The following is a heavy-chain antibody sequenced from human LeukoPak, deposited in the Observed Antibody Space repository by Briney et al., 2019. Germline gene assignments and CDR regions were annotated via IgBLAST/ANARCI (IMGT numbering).Heavy chain of an antibody. CDR2: IYYSGST. J-gene: IGHJ4*02. CDR1: GGSVSSGSYY. CDR3: ARGRGVGATT. D-gene: IGHD1-26*01. Sequence: PSETLSLTCTVSGGSVSSGSYYWSWIRQPPGTGLEWIGYIYYSGSTNYNPSLKSRVTISVDTSKNQFSLKLSSVTAADTAVYYCARGRGVGATTWGQGTLVTVSS. V-gene: IGHV4-61*01.